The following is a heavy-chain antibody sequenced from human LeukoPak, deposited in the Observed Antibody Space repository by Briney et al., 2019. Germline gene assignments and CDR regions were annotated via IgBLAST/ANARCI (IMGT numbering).Heavy chain of an antibody. V-gene: IGHV3-15*01. CDR3: TTRGLRENDAFDI. J-gene: IGHJ3*02. CDR1: GFTFSNAW. Sequence: MTGGSLRLSCAASGFTFSNAWMSWVRQAPGKELEWVGRIKSKTDGGTTDYAAPVKGRFTISRDDSKNTLYLQMNSLKTEDTAVYYCTTRGLRENDAFDIWGQGTMVTVSS. D-gene: IGHD4-17*01. CDR2: IKSKTDGGTT.